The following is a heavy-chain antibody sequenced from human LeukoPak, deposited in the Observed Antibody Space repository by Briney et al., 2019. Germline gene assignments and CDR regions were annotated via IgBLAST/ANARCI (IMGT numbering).Heavy chain of an antibody. Sequence: PGRSLRLSCAASGFTFDNYAMRWVRHAPGKGLEWVSGISWNSGSIGYADSVKGRFTISRDNAKNSLYLQMNSLRAEDTALYYCAKDYAYSGSYIDYWGQGTLVTVSS. V-gene: IGHV3-9*01. CDR2: ISWNSGSI. CDR1: GFTFDNYA. CDR3: AKDYAYSGSYIDY. J-gene: IGHJ4*02. D-gene: IGHD1-26*01.